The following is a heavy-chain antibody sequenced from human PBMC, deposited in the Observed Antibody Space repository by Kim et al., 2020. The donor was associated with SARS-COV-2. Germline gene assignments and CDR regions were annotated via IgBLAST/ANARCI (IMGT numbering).Heavy chain of an antibody. CDR2: ISAYNGNT. V-gene: IGHV1-18*01. Sequence: ASVKVSCKASGYTFTSYGISWVRQAPGQGLEWMGWISAYNGNTNYAQKLQGRVTMTTDTSTSTAYMELRSLRSDDTAVYYCARENYDFWSGWTGGYYGMDVWGQGTTVTVSS. CDR3: ARENYDFWSGWTGGYYGMDV. D-gene: IGHD3-3*01. J-gene: IGHJ6*02. CDR1: GYTFTSYG.